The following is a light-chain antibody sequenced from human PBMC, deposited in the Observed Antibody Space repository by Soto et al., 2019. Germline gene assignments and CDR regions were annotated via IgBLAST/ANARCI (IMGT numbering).Light chain of an antibody. CDR2: SVS. CDR3: QQYGSSPRT. Sequence: EIVMTQSPATLSVSPGERATLYCRASQSVSSNLAWYQQKPGQTPRLLIYSVSSRATGIPDRFSGSGSGTDFTLTISRLEPEDFAVYYCQQYGSSPRTFGQGTKVDIK. J-gene: IGKJ1*01. CDR1: QSVSSN. V-gene: IGKV3-20*01.